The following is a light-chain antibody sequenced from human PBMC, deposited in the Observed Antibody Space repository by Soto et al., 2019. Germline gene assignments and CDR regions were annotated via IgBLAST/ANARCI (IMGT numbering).Light chain of an antibody. CDR3: QQFNSSPWT. V-gene: IGKV3-15*01. CDR1: QSVSSN. Sequence: EIVLTQSPGTLSLSPGERATLSCRASQSVSSNLAWYQQKPGQSPRLLIYGASTRSTGIPARFSGSGSGTEFTINISSLQPDDFATYYCQQFNSSPWTFGQGTKVDIK. CDR2: GAS. J-gene: IGKJ1*01.